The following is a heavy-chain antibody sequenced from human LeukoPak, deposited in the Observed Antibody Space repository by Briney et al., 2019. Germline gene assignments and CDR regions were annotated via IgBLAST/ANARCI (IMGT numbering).Heavy chain of an antibody. J-gene: IGHJ4*02. Sequence: PGGSLRLSCAASGFNFIDYSMNWVRQAPGKGLEWISYIGISSGNTKYADSVKGRFTISRDNAKNTLYLQMNSLRVEDTAVYYCASASSHRIAAGGDYWGQGTLVTVSS. CDR1: GFNFIDYS. V-gene: IGHV3-48*04. CDR2: IGISSGNT. CDR3: ASASSHRIAAGGDY. D-gene: IGHD6-13*01.